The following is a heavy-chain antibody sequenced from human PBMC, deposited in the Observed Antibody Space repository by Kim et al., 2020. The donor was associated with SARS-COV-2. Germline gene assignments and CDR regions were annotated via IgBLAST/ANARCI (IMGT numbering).Heavy chain of an antibody. Sequence: SETLSLTCTVSGGSINSYYWSWIRQTPGEGLEWIGYIYYSGSTNYNPSLNSRVTISVDTSKNQFTLNLSSVTAADAAVYYCAKLVRGKYGSSGYHYYFDYWGQGILVTVSS. D-gene: IGHD3-22*01. CDR1: GGSINSYY. CDR3: AKLVRGKYGSSGYHYYFDY. V-gene: IGHV4-59*01. J-gene: IGHJ4*02. CDR2: IYYSGST.